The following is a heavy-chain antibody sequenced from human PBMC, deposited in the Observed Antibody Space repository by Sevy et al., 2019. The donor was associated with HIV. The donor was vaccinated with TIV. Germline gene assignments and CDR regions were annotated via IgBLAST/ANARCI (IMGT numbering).Heavy chain of an antibody. CDR2: MNPNSGNT. CDR3: ARGRVAVLRFLEWYPLGYCGMDV. CDR1: GYTFTSYD. J-gene: IGHJ6*02. D-gene: IGHD3-3*01. Sequence: ASVKVSCKASGYTFTSYDINWVRQVTGQGLEWMGWMNPNSGNTGYAQKFQGRVTMTRNTSISTAYMELSSLRSEDTAVYYCARGRVAVLRFLEWYPLGYCGMDVWGQGTTVTVSS. V-gene: IGHV1-8*01.